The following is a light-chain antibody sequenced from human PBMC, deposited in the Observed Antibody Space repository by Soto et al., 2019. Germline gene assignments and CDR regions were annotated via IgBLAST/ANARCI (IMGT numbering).Light chain of an antibody. Sequence: DIQMTQSPSSLSASVGDRVTITCQASQDISNYLNWYQQKPGKAPKLLIYDASNLETGVPSRFSGSGSGTDLTVTISSLQPEDIATYDCQQYDNLPLTFGGGTKVEIK. CDR3: QQYDNLPLT. V-gene: IGKV1-33*01. J-gene: IGKJ4*01. CDR2: DAS. CDR1: QDISNY.